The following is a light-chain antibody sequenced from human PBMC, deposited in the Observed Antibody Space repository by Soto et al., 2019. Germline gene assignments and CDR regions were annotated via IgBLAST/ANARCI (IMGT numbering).Light chain of an antibody. V-gene: IGLV2-14*01. CDR3: SSYTSSSTLYV. J-gene: IGLJ1*01. CDR2: DVS. CDR1: SSDVGGYNY. Sequence: ALTQPASVSGSPGQSITISCTGTSSDVGGYNYVSWYQQHPGKAPKLMIFDVSNRPSGVSNRFSGSKSGNTASLTISELQAEDEADYYCSSYTSSSTLYVFGTGTKLTVL.